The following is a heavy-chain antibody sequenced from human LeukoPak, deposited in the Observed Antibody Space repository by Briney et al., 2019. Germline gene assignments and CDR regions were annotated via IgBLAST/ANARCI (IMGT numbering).Heavy chain of an antibody. CDR1: GFTFSSYG. V-gene: IGHV3-33*08. CDR2: IWYGGSNK. J-gene: IGHJ4*02. CDR3: ARRAGVGYCSSTSCYTGFDY. D-gene: IGHD2-2*02. Sequence: GRSLRLSCAASGFTFSSYGMHWVRQAPGKGLEWVAVIWYGGSNKYYADSVKGRFTISRDNSKNTLYLQMNSLRAEDTAVYYCARRAGVGYCSSTSCYTGFDYWGQGTLVTVSS.